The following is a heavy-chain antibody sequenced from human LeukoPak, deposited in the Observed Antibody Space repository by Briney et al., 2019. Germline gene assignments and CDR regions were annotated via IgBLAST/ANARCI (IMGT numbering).Heavy chain of an antibody. J-gene: IGHJ4*02. CDR3: AKDGWLLNYFDY. D-gene: IGHD5-12*01. V-gene: IGHV3-23*01. CDR2: ISGSGGST. CDR1: GFTFSSYA. Sequence: GGSLRLSCAASGFTFSSYAMSWVRQAPGKGLEFVSAISGSGGSTYYADSVKGRFTIPRDNSKNTLYLQINSLRAEDTAVYYCAKDGWLLNYFDYWGQGTLVTVSS.